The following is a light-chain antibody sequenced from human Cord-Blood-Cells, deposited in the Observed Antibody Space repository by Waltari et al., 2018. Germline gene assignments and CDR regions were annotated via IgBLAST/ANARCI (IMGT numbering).Light chain of an antibody. J-gene: IGKJ5*01. CDR2: GAS. V-gene: IGKV3-20*01. CDR3: QQYGSSIT. Sequence: EIVLTQSPGTLSLSPGERATLSCRASQSVSSSYLAWYQQKPGQAPRLLIYGASSRATCIPDRFSGSRSGTHFTLTISRLEHEDFAVYYCQQYGSSITFGQETRLESK. CDR1: QSVSSSY.